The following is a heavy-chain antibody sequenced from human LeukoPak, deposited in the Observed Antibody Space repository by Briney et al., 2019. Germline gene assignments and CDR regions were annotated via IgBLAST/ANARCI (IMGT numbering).Heavy chain of an antibody. J-gene: IGHJ5*02. CDR1: GGSISSYY. V-gene: IGHV4-4*07. D-gene: IGHD2-2*01. Sequence: SETLSLTCTVSGGSISSYYWSWIRRPAGKGLEWIGRIYTSGSTNYNPSLKSRVTMSVDTSKNQLSLKLSSVTAADTAVYCCAREVEGKVVPASNWFDPWGQGTLVTVSS. CDR3: AREVEGKVVPASNWFDP. CDR2: IYTSGST.